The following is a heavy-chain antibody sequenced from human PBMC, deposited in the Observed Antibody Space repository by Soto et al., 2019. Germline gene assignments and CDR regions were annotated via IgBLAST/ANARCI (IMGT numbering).Heavy chain of an antibody. Sequence: GGSLRLSCADSVFTFSKYWMIWVRQAPGMGLQWVAGIKEDGSEKYYVDSVKGRFTISRDNAKNSLFLQMNSLRAEDTAVYYCARFRSLDPWGQGILVTVSS. CDR3: ARFRSLDP. CDR1: VFTFSKYW. D-gene: IGHD3-10*01. V-gene: IGHV3-7*03. CDR2: IKEDGSEK. J-gene: IGHJ5*02.